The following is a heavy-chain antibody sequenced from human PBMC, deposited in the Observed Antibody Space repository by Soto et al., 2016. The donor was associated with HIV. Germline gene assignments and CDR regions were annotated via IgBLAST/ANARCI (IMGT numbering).Heavy chain of an antibody. V-gene: IGHV3-74*01. J-gene: IGHJ4*02. CDR2: INSDGSVT. CDR1: GVTFANYW. Sequence: EVQLVESGGGLVQPGGSLRLSCAASGVTFANYWMHWVRQVPGKGLMWVSRINSDGSVTNYADSVKGRFTISRDNADTLFLQMNSLTAEDTAMYYCARGGITVARGIMYWGLGTLVTVSS. CDR3: ARGGITVARGIMY. D-gene: IGHD3-10*01.